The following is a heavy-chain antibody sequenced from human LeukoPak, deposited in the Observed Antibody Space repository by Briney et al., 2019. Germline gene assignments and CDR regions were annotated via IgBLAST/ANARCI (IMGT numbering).Heavy chain of an antibody. D-gene: IGHD2-21*01. CDR1: GFTFSSYW. J-gene: IGHJ4*02. V-gene: IGHV3-74*01. Sequence: GGSLRLSCAASGFTFSSYWMHWVRQAPGKGLVWVSRINSDGSSTSYADSVKGRFTISRDNAKNTLYLQMNSLRAEDTAVYYCARVRGVVIATCFDYWGQGTLVTVSS. CDR2: INSDGSST. CDR3: ARVRGVVIATCFDY.